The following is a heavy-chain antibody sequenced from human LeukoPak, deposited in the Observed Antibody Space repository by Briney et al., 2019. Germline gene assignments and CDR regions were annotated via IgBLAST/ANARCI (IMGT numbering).Heavy chain of an antibody. CDR2: INHSGST. CDR1: GGSFSGYY. V-gene: IGHV4-34*01. J-gene: IGHJ5*02. D-gene: IGHD3-16*01. CDR3: ARGVSHDYVWGSIGINWFDP. Sequence: KASETLFLTCAVYGGSFSGYYWGWIRQPPGKGLEWIGEINHSGSTNYNPSLKSRVTISVDTSKNQFSLKLSSVTAADTAVYYCARGVSHDYVWGSIGINWFDPWGQGTLVTVSS.